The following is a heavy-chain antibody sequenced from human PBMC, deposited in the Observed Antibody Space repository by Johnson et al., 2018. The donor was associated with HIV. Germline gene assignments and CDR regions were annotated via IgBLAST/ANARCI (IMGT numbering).Heavy chain of an antibody. CDR2: ISSVGSST. V-gene: IGHV3-74*02. J-gene: IGHJ3*01. D-gene: IGHD1-1*01. CDR1: GFTFSSYW. CDR3: ARSGPNWAFDF. Sequence: VQLVESGGGLVQPGGSLILSCAASGFTFSSYWMHWVRQAPGKGLVWVSRISSVGSSTYYADSVKGRFTISRDNARNTMFVQMSSLRAEDTAVYYCARSGPNWAFDFWGQGTMVTVSS.